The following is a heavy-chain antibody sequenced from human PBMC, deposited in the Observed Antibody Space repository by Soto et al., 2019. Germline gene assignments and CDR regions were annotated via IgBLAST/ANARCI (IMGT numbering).Heavy chain of an antibody. CDR3: AKGGRQWLVTSDFNY. J-gene: IGHJ4*02. CDR2: VSHDGRNT. Sequence: VQLVESGGGVVQPGRSLRLSCAASGFTFSDYAMHWVRQAPGKGLEWVAVVSHDGRNTHYADSVKGRFTISRDSSKNTVXXXMTXXXAEDTAVYYCAKGGRQWLVTSDFNYWGQGALVTVSS. D-gene: IGHD6-19*01. V-gene: IGHV3-30*18. CDR1: GFTFSDYA.